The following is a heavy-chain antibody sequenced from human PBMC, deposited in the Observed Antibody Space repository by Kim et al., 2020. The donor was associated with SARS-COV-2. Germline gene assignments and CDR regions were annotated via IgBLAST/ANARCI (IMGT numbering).Heavy chain of an antibody. CDR1: GGTVSHGSFY. Sequence: SETLSLTCAVSGGTVSHGSFYWSWVRQSPGKGLEWIGHIFFSGNTYYNPSLKSRLTLAVDTAKNQFSLKLSAVTVADTAVYWCAREVPGVVLTGSFDSWG. D-gene: IGHD3-9*01. V-gene: IGHV4-30-4*01. CDR3: AREVPGVVLTGSFDS. J-gene: IGHJ4*01. CDR2: IFFSGNT.